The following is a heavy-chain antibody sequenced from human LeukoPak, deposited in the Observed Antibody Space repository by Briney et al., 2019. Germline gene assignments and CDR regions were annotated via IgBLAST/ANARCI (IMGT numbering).Heavy chain of an antibody. CDR3: VRSSGWIDY. CDR2: ISSNGGSK. V-gene: IGHV3-64D*09. D-gene: IGHD3-10*01. Sequence: GGSLRLSCSASGFTFSTYAMHWVRQAPGKGLEFVSTISSNGGSKYYADSVKGRFTISRDNSKNTLYLQMSSLRTEDTAVYYCVRSSGWIDYWGQGTLVTVSS. CDR1: GFTFSTYA. J-gene: IGHJ4*02.